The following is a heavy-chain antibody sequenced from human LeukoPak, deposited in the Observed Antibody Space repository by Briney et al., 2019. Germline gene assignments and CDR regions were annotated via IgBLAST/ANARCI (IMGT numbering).Heavy chain of an antibody. CDR2: IIPILGIA. V-gene: IGHV1-69*04. D-gene: IGHD2-2*02. J-gene: IGHJ4*02. CDR1: GGTFSSYT. CDR3: ARDAPLYCSGTSCYTFDY. Sequence: SVKVSCKASGGTFSSYTISWVRQAPGQGLEWMGRIIPILGIANYAQKFQGRVTITADKPTSTAYMELSSLRSEDTAVYYCARDAPLYCSGTSCYTFDYWGQGTLVTVSS.